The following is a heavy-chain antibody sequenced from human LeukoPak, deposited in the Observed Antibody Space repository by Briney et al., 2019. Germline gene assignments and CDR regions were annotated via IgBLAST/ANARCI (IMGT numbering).Heavy chain of an antibody. J-gene: IGHJ4*02. CDR3: AKDFSYYDSSGYCDY. V-gene: IGHV3-30*18. D-gene: IGHD3-22*01. CDR1: GFTFSSYG. Sequence: PGGSLRLSCAASGFTFSSYGMHWVRQAPGKGLEWVAVISYDGSNKYYADSVKGRFTISRDNSKNTLYPQMNSLRAEDTAVYYCAKDFSYYDSSGYCDYWGQGTLVTVSS. CDR2: ISYDGSNK.